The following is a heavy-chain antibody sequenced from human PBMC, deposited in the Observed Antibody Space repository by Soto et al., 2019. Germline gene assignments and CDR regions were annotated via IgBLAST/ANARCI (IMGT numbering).Heavy chain of an antibody. CDR3: AKDRVGGTFYTPLAF. D-gene: IGHD1-7*01. J-gene: IGHJ4*02. CDR2: ITYDGSFQ. CDR1: GFNLDSYG. V-gene: IGHV3-30*18. Sequence: QVQLVESGGGVVQPGGSLRLSCQASGFNLDSYGMHWVRQAPGKGLEWVAVITYDGSFQYYADSVKGRFTISRDNSKNTLSLHLNTLKPEDTAVYHCAKDRVGGTFYTPLAFWGQGTLVTVSS.